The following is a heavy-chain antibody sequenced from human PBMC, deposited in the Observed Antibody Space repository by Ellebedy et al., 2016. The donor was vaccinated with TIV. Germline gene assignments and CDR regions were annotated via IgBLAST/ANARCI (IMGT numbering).Heavy chain of an antibody. CDR1: GFTFSHYG. CDR3: ATQMWDSNY. CDR2: ISTTGNT. Sequence: PGGSLRLSCAASGFTFSHYGMSWVRQAPGKGLEWFSAISTTGNTHYAESVRGRFTISRDNSKNTLYMQMNSLRVEDTATYYCATQMWDSNYWGQGTVVTVSS. D-gene: IGHD1-26*01. V-gene: IGHV3-23*01. J-gene: IGHJ4*02.